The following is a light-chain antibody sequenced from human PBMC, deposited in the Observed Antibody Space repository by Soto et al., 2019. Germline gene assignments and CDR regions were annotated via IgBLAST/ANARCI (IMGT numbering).Light chain of an antibody. J-gene: IGLJ1*01. Sequence: QSALTQPASVSGSPGQSITISCTGTRSDVGGYNFVSWYQQHPGKAPKLMIYDVSNRPSGVSTRFSGSKSGNTASLTISGLQAEDEADYYCSSYTGSNTLPYVFGTGTKVTVL. CDR2: DVS. V-gene: IGLV2-14*01. CDR3: SSYTGSNTLPYV. CDR1: RSDVGGYNF.